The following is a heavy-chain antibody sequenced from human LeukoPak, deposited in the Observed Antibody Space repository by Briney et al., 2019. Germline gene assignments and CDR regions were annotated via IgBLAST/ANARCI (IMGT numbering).Heavy chain of an antibody. J-gene: IGHJ4*02. D-gene: IGHD6-13*01. CDR2: IYYSGST. Sequence: RSSETLSLTCTVSGGSISSYYWSWIRQPPGKGLEWIGYIYYSGSTNYNPSLKSRVTISVDTSKSQFSLNLNSVTAADTAVYYCARGRGSPPYHFDYWGQGTLVTVSS. CDR3: ARGRGSPPYHFDY. V-gene: IGHV4-59*01. CDR1: GGSISSYY.